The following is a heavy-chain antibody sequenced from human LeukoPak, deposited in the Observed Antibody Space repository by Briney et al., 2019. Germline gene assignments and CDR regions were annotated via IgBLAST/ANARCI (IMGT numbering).Heavy chain of an antibody. V-gene: IGHV3-48*01. CDR2: ISSSSSTI. Sequence: PGGSLRLSCAASGFTFSSYSMNWVRQAPGKGREGVSYISSSSSTIYYADSVKDRFTISRDNAKNSLYLQMNSLRAEDTAVYYCARVLHKRNSDSSTYYGYWGQGTLVTVSS. CDR3: ARVLHKRNSDSSTYYGY. J-gene: IGHJ4*02. D-gene: IGHD3-22*01. CDR1: GFTFSSYS.